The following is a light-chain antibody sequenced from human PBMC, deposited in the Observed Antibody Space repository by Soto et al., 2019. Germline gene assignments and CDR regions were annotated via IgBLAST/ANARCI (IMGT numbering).Light chain of an antibody. J-gene: IGLJ3*02. Sequence: QSVLTQPPSASGSPGQSVTISCTGTSSDVGGYNYVSWYQQHPGKAPKLMIYEVTKRPSRVPDRFSGSRSGNTASLTVSGLQAEDEADYYCSSYAGSNWVFGGGTKVTVL. V-gene: IGLV2-8*01. CDR2: EVT. CDR1: SSDVGGYNY. CDR3: SSYAGSNWV.